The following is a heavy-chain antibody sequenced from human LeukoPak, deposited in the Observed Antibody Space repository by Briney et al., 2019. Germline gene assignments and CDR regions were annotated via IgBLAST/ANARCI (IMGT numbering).Heavy chain of an antibody. CDR2: INTRGET. Sequence: PSGTLSLTCTVSGVSMSAYQWSWVRQSPEKGLEWIGCINTRGETSYNPSLKSRVTTSVDTSKSQFSLRLTSVTAADTAVYYCATSNDAKIVPFDHWGQGAPVTVSS. D-gene: IGHD2-8*01. CDR1: GVSMSAYQ. V-gene: IGHV4-4*09. J-gene: IGHJ4*02. CDR3: ATSNDAKIVPFDH.